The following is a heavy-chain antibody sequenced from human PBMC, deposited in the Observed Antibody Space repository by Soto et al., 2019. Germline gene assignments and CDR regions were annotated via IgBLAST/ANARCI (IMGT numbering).Heavy chain of an antibody. CDR1: GGSISSYY. CDR2: IYYSGST. D-gene: IGHD3-9*01. CDR3: ARRKYYDILTGYWIHDALAI. V-gene: IGHV4-59*08. Sequence: SETLSLTCTVSGGSISSYYWSWIRQPPGKGLEWIGYIYYSGSTNYNPSLKSRVTISVDTSKNQFSLKLSSVTAADTAVYYCARRKYYDILTGYWIHDALAIWGQGTMVTVSS. J-gene: IGHJ3*02.